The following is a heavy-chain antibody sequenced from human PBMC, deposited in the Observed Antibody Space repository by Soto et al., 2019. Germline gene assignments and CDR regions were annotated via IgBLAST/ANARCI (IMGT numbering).Heavy chain of an antibody. Sequence: LRLSCAASGFTFTRYSMNWVRQAPGKGLEWVSSISSTTNYIYYGDSVKGRFTISRDNSKNTLYLQMNSLRAEDTAVYYCAREVVVPAASHYTHYYYGMDVWGQGTTVTVSS. CDR1: GFTFTRYS. CDR2: ISSTTNYI. D-gene: IGHD2-2*01. CDR3: AREVVVPAASHYTHYYYGMDV. J-gene: IGHJ6*02. V-gene: IGHV3-21*01.